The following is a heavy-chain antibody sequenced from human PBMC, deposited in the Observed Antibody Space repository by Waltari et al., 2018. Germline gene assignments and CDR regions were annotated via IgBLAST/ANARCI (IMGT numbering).Heavy chain of an antibody. D-gene: IGHD3-22*01. J-gene: IGHJ4*02. CDR2: IYRNGYT. V-gene: IGHV3-53*01. Sequence: EEHLVESGGGLIQPGGSLRLSCAVSAFSVSSGSMGWVRQTPGKGLEWVFDIYRNGYTVYADSVRGRFITSRDISKNILYLQMNSVSAEDTAVYFCAREYADSGAIENWGQGAPVTVSS. CDR1: AFSVSSGS. CDR3: AREYADSGAIEN.